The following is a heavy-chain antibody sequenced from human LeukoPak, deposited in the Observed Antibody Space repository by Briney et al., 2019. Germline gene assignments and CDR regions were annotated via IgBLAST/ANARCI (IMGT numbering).Heavy chain of an antibody. CDR3: ARISLGAIWGYYCGMDV. CDR2: IIPIFDTA. J-gene: IGHJ6*02. Sequence: SVKVSCKASGGTFSSYSISWVRQAPGQGLEWMGGIIPIFDTADYAQKFQGRVTITADESTSTAYMELSSLRSEDTAVFYCARISLGAIWGYYCGMDVWGQGTTVTVSS. V-gene: IGHV1-69*13. D-gene: IGHD1-26*01. CDR1: GGTFSSYS.